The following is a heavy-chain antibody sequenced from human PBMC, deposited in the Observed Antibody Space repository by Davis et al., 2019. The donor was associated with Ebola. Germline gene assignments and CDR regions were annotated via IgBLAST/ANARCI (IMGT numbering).Heavy chain of an antibody. Sequence: GESLKISCKGSGYSFTSYWIGWVRQMPGKGLEWMGIIYPGDSDTRYSPSFQGQVTISADKSISTAYLQWSSLKASDTAMYYCARGRYSGSYYHFDDVEIFDYWGQGTLVTVSS. CDR3: ARGRYSGSYYHFDDVEIFDY. J-gene: IGHJ4*02. V-gene: IGHV5-51*01. CDR2: IYPGDSDT. CDR1: GYSFTSYW. D-gene: IGHD1-26*01.